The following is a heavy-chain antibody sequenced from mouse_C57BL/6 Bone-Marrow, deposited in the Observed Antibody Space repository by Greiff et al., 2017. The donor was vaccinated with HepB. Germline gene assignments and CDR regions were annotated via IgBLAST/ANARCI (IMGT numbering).Heavy chain of an antibody. Sequence: EVQLQESGAELVRPGASVKLSCTASGFNIKDDYMHWVKQRPEQGLEWIGWIDPENGDTEYASKFQGKATITADTSSNTAYLQLSSLTSEDTAVYYCYYDYEWFAYWGQGTLVTVSA. CDR3: YYDYEWFAY. CDR1: GFNIKDDY. D-gene: IGHD2-4*01. J-gene: IGHJ3*01. V-gene: IGHV14-4*01. CDR2: IDPENGDT.